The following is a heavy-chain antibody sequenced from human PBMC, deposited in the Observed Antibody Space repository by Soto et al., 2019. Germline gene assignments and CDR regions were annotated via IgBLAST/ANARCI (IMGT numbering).Heavy chain of an antibody. Sequence: GASVKVSCKASGYTFTSYGISWVRQAPGQGLEWMGWISAYNGNTNYAQKLQGRVTMTTDTSTSTAYMELRSLRSDDTAVYYCARDNYDFWSGYYDAYYYGMDVWGQGTTVTVSS. J-gene: IGHJ6*02. CDR1: GYTFTSYG. CDR3: ARDNYDFWSGYYDAYYYGMDV. V-gene: IGHV1-18*01. D-gene: IGHD3-3*01. CDR2: ISAYNGNT.